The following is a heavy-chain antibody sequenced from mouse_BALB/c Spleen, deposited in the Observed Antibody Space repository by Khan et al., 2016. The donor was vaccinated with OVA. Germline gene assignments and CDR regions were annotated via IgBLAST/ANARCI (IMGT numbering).Heavy chain of an antibody. D-gene: IGHD4-1*01. CDR3: SRGNWAGLAY. CDR2: ISSDSYNI. Sequence: EVELVESGGGLVQPGGSRKLSCAASGFTFSSFGMHWVRQAPEKGLEWVAYISSDSYNIYYADTVKGRFTISRDNPRKTLFLQMTSLGSEDTAMYYWSRGNWAGLAYWGQGTLVTVSA. J-gene: IGHJ3*01. V-gene: IGHV5-17*02. CDR1: GFTFSSFG.